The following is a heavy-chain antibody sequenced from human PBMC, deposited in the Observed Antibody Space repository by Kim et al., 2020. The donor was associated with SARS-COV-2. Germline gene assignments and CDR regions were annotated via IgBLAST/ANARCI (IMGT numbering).Heavy chain of an antibody. D-gene: IGHD1-20*01. Sequence: YYADSVKGRFTISRDNSKSTLYLQMNGLRAEDTALYYCAKDESVVSLVDDWGQGTLVTVSS. CDR3: AKDESVVSLVDD. V-gene: IGHV3-23*01. J-gene: IGHJ4*02.